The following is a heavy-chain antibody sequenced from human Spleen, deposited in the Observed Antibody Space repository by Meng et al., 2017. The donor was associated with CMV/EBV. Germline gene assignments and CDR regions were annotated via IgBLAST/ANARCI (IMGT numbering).Heavy chain of an antibody. D-gene: IGHD4-23*01. CDR3: ARIPAGNTGGRPFYY. J-gene: IGHJ4*02. Sequence: ASVKVSCKASGYTITGYYIHWVRQAPGQGFEWMGWINPHRGDTDYAQKFQGKVTMTRDTSINTAYMELTRLTSDDTAVYYCARIPAGNTGGRPFYYWGQGTLVTVSS. CDR2: INPHRGDT. V-gene: IGHV1-2*02. CDR1: GYTITGYY.